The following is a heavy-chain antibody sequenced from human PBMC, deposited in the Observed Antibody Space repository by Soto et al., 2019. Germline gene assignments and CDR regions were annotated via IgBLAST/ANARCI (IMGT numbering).Heavy chain of an antibody. CDR1: GGTFSSYA. V-gene: IGHV1-69*01. D-gene: IGHD3-22*01. CDR3: ARDRTVHYYDSSGYLYYFDY. CDR2: IIPIFGTA. Sequence: VQLVQSGAEVKTPGSSVKVSCEASGGTFSSYAISWVRQAPGQGLEWMGGIIPIFGTANYAQKFQGRVTITADESTSTAYMELSRRRSEDTAVYYCARDRTVHYYDSSGYLYYFDYWGQGTLVTVSS. J-gene: IGHJ4*02.